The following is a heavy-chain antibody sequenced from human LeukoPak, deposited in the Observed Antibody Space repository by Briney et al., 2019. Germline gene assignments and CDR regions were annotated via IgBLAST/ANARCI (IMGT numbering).Heavy chain of an antibody. J-gene: IGHJ4*02. CDR2: ISSSSGYI. D-gene: IGHD2-2*02. CDR3: ARDPFYCSGTSCYIDY. CDR1: GFTFSSYS. V-gene: IGHV3-21*01. Sequence: GGSLRLSCAASGFTFSSYSMNWVRQAPGKGLEWVSSISSSSGYIYYADSVKGRFTISRDNAKNSLYLQMNSLRAEDTAVYYCARDPFYCSGTSCYIDYWGQGTLVTVSS.